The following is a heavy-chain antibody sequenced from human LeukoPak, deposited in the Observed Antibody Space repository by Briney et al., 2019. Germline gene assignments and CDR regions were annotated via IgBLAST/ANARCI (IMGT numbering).Heavy chain of an antibody. CDR3: ARHLEVATIESSFDY. CDR1: GGSISSYY. V-gene: IGHV4-59*08. D-gene: IGHD5-24*01. J-gene: IGHJ4*02. CDR2: IYYSGST. Sequence: SETLSLTCTVSGGSISSYYWSWIRQPPGKGLEWIGYIYYSGSTNYNPSLKSRVTISVDTSKNQFSLKLSSVTAADTAVYYCARHLEVATIESSFDYWGQGTLVTVSS.